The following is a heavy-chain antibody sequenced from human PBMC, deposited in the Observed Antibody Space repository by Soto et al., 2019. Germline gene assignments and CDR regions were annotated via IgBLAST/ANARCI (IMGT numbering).Heavy chain of an antibody. J-gene: IGHJ5*02. D-gene: IGHD3-22*01. CDR3: AADHDSSALGNWFDP. CDR2: IVVGSGNT. V-gene: IGHV1-58*01. CDR1: GFTFTSSA. Sequence: ASVKVSCKASGFTFTSSAVQGVRQARGQRLEWIGWIVVGSGNTNYAQKFQERVTITRDMSTSTAYMELSSLRSEDTAVYYCAADHDSSALGNWFDPWGQGTLVTVSS.